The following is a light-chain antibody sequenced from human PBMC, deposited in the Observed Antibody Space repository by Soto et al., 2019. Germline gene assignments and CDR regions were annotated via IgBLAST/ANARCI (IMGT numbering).Light chain of an antibody. CDR2: DVS. Sequence: QSALTQPASVSGSPGQSITISCTGTSSDVGGYNYVSWYQQHPGKAPKVMIYDVSNRPSGVSNRFSGSESGNTASLTISGLQAEDEADYYCSSYTSSSTLVVFGGGTKLTVL. CDR3: SSYTSSSTLVV. CDR1: SSDVGGYNY. J-gene: IGLJ2*01. V-gene: IGLV2-14*01.